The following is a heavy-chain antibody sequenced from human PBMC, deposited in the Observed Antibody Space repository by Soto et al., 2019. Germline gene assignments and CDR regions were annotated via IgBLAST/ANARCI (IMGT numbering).Heavy chain of an antibody. CDR2: IYDSGST. Sequence: PSETLALCCTFSAHSINNYYWNWIRQPPGKGLEWIGYIYDSGSTSYNRSLKSRVTISVDTSKNQFSLKLKSVTAADTAVYYCARGTKYYYQGMDVWGQGTTVTVSS. V-gene: IGHV4-59*01. CDR1: AHSINNYY. J-gene: IGHJ6*02. CDR3: ARGTKYYYQGMDV.